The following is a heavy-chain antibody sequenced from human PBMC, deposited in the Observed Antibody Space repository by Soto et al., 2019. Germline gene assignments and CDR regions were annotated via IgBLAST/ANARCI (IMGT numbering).Heavy chain of an antibody. CDR3: VISVGILTAPAWYSHGMHS. D-gene: IGHD3-9*01. CDR1: RYTFNSYY. CDR2: INPSGGST. Sequence: VSVKVSCKACRYTFNSYYMHWLRQAPGQGLEGMGIINPSGGSTRSAQKFQGRVIMTRDTPTSTVYMELSSLRSEDTALYYCVISVGILTAPAWYSHGMHSGGNGPPVT. V-gene: IGHV1-46*02. J-gene: IGHJ6*04.